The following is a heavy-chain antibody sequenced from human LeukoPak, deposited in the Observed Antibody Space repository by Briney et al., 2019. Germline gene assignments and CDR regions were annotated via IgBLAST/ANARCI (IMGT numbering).Heavy chain of an antibody. D-gene: IGHD6-25*01. CDR1: GFTFSSYS. CDR3: AKGSAAGRPYYFDY. J-gene: IGHJ4*02. CDR2: ISSSSSYI. Sequence: PGGSLRLSCAASGFTFSSYSMNWVRQAPGKGLKWVSSISSSSSYIYYADSVKGRFTISRDNAKNSLYLQMNSLRAEDTAVYYCAKGSAAGRPYYFDYWGQGTLVTVSS. V-gene: IGHV3-21*01.